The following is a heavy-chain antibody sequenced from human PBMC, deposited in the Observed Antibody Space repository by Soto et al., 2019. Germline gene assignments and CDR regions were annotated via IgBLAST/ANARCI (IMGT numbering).Heavy chain of an antibody. CDR2: FDPEDGEI. D-gene: IGHD3-16*01. CDR3: ATGPVLRGGYYYYYMDV. Sequence: ASVKVSCKVSGYTLTELSMHWVRQAPGKGLEWMGGFDPEDGEIIYAQKFQGRVTMTEDTSTDTAYMELSSLRSEDTAVYYCATGPVLRGGYYYYYMDVWGKGTTVTVSS. V-gene: IGHV1-24*01. J-gene: IGHJ6*03. CDR1: GYTLTELS.